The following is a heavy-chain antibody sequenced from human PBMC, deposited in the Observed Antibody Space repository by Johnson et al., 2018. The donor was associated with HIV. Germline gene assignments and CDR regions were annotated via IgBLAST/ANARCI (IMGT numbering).Heavy chain of an antibody. CDR1: RITFDNYG. Sequence: VQLVESGGGLVQPGGSLRLSCAASRITFDNYGMTWVRQAPGKGLEWVSAISGRGNSTYYADSVKGRFPISRDKSKNTLYRQMNSLRAEDSAVYYCARIGEFSGTYYIDDAFDIWGQGTRVTVSS. D-gene: IGHD3-10*01. V-gene: IGHV3-23*04. J-gene: IGHJ3*02. CDR3: ARIGEFSGTYYIDDAFDI. CDR2: ISGRGNST.